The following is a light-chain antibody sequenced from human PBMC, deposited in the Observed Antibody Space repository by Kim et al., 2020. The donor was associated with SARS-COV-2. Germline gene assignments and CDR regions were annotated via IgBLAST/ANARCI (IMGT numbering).Light chain of an antibody. CDR3: NSRDSSGNHYV. V-gene: IGLV3-19*01. J-gene: IGLJ1*01. CDR2: GKN. Sequence: SSELTQDPAVSVALGQTVRITCQGDSLRSYYASWYQQKPGQAPVLVIYGKNNRPSGIPDRFSGSSSGNTASLTITGAQPEDEADYYFNSRDSSGNHYVFG. CDR1: SLRSYY.